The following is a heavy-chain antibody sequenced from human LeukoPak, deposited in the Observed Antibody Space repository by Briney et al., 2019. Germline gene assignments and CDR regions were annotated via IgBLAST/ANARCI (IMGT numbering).Heavy chain of an antibody. D-gene: IGHD5-18*01. CDR1: GFTFSSYW. CDR3: VRDSLVGYGHRYFDC. V-gene: IGHV3-7*01. CDR2: IKQDGSEK. Sequence: PGGSLRLSCAASGFTFSSYWMSWVRQAPGKGLEWVANIKQDGSEKKYVDSVKGRLTISRDNAKNSLYLQMNSLRVEDTAVYYCVRDSLVGYGHRYFDCWGQGTLVTVSS. J-gene: IGHJ4*02.